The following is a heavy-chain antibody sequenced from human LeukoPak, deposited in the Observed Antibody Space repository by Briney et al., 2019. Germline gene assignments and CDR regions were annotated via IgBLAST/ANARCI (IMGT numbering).Heavy chain of an antibody. CDR1: GFTFSSYA. D-gene: IGHD4-17*01. V-gene: IGHV3-30*03. J-gene: IGHJ2*01. CDR3: ARTYGDYVQTYWYFDL. CDR2: ISYGGSNK. Sequence: PGGSLRLSCAASGFTFSSYAMSWVRQAPGKGLEWVAVISYGGSNKYYADSVKGRFTISRDNSKNTLYLQMNSLRAEDTAVYYCARTYGDYVQTYWYFDLWGRGTLVTVSS.